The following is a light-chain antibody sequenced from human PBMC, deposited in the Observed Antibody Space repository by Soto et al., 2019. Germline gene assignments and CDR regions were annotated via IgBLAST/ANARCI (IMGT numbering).Light chain of an antibody. J-gene: IGKJ5*01. Sequence: DIQMTQSPATLSASVGDRVTITCRANQCISNSLAWYQQKPGKVTKLLIYAASSLQSGVPSRFRGSGSGTEFTLTISSLQPEDFATYYCQSYNTDRPTFGQGTRLEIK. CDR2: AAS. CDR3: QSYNTDRPT. CDR1: QCISNS. V-gene: IGKV1-27*01.